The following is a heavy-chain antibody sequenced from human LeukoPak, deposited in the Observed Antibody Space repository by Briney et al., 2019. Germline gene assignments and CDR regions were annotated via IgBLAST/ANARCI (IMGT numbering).Heavy chain of an antibody. CDR1: GGSFSSYY. J-gene: IGHJ5*02. CDR3: AREVRSAWASFDP. CDR2: IYYSGST. Sequence: SETLSLTCAVYGGSFSSYYWGWIRQPPGKGLEWIGSIYYSGSTYYNPSLKSRVTISVDTSKNQFSLKLSSVTAADTAVYYCAREVRSAWASFDPWGQGTLVTVSS. V-gene: IGHV4-39*02. D-gene: IGHD1-26*01.